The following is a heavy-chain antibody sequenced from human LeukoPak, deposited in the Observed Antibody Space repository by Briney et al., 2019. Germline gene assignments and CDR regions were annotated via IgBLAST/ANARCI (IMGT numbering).Heavy chain of an antibody. D-gene: IGHD3-10*01. V-gene: IGHV6-1*01. J-gene: IGHJ6*03. CDR2: TYYRSKWYN. CDR3: ARRVRYYYGSGSYYGYYYYYMDV. Sequence: SQTLSLTCAISGDSVSSNSAAWNWIRQSPSGGLEWLGRTYYRSKWYNDYAVSVKSRITINPDTSKNQFSLQLNSVTPEDTAVYYCARRVRYYYGSGSYYGYYYYYMDVWGKGTTVTVSS. CDR1: GDSVSSNSAA.